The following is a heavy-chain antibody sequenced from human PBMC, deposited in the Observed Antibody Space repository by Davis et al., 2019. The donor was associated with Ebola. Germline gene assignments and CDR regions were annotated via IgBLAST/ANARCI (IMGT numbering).Heavy chain of an antibody. CDR3: ARAVTMVLPSGWFDP. J-gene: IGHJ5*02. CDR1: GYTFTGYG. V-gene: IGHV1-18*01. Sequence: AASVKVSCKASGYTFTGYGISWVRQAPGQGLEWMGWISAYNGNTNYAQNFQGRVTMTTDTSTSTAYMEVRSLRYDDTAVYYCARAVTMVLPSGWFDPWGQGTLVTVSS. CDR2: ISAYNGNT. D-gene: IGHD3-10*01.